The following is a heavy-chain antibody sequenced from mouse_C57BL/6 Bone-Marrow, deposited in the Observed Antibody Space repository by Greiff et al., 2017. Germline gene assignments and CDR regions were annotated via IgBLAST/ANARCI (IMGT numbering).Heavy chain of an antibody. V-gene: IGHV1-42*01. CDR3: AKSQTAQASFDY. J-gene: IGHJ2*01. CDR2: INPSTGGT. D-gene: IGHD3-2*02. CDR1: GYSFTGYY. Sequence: VQLKESGPELVKPGASVKISCKASGYSFTGYYMNWVKQSPEKSLEWIGEINPSTGGTTYNQKFKAKATLTVDKSSSTAYMQLKSLTSEDSAVYYCAKSQTAQASFDYWGQGTTLTVPS.